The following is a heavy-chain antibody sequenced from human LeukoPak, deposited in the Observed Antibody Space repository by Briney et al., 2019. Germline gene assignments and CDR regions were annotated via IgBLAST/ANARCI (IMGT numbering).Heavy chain of an antibody. D-gene: IGHD2-2*01. V-gene: IGHV3-7*03. J-gene: IGHJ4*02. CDR2: INQDGSEK. CDR3: ARAAEDIAVLPAACFDY. CDR1: GFTFSSYW. Sequence: GGSLRLSCAASGFTFSSYWMSWVRQAPGKGLEWAANINQDGSEKHYVDSVKGRFTISRDNAKNSLYLQMNSLGAEDTAVYYCARAAEDIAVLPAACFDYWGQGTLVTVSS.